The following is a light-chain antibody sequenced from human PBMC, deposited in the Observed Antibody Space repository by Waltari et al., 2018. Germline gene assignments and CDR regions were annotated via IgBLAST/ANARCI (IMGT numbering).Light chain of an antibody. J-gene: IGKJ1*01. Sequence: ILLPQSPATLSLSPGVRATLSCRASQSISSYLAWYQQKPGQAPRLLICDGANRATGIPARFSGSGSKTDFTLTIASLEPEDSAVYYCQQSYNWPRTFGQGTKVEIK. CDR3: QQSYNWPRT. CDR2: DGA. V-gene: IGKV3-11*01. CDR1: QSISSY.